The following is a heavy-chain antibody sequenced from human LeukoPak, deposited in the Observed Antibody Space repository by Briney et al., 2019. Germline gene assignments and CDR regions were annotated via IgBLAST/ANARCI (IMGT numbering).Heavy chain of an antibody. CDR3: AREASSGLLFDY. V-gene: IGHV6-1*01. J-gene: IGHJ4*02. CDR1: GDSVSSTGAA. D-gene: IGHD3-22*01. CDR2: TYYRSKWYT. Sequence: SQTLSLTCAISGDSVSSTGAAWAWIRQSPSRGLEWLGRTYYRSKWYTDYAVSVKSRITISPDTSKNQFSLQLNSVIPEDTAVYYCAREASSGLLFDYWGQGTLVTVAS.